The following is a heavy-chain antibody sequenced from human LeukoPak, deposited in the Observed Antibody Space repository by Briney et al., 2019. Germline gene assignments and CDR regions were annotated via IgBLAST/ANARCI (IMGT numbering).Heavy chain of an antibody. Sequence: NPSETLSLTCTVSGGSISSYYWSWIRQPPGKGLEWIGSIYYTGSTSYNPSLKSRVTMSIDTSKNQFSLKLSSVTAADTAVYYCARLSLLLWFGELRYNWFDPWGQGTLVTVSS. D-gene: IGHD3-10*01. CDR3: ARLSLLLWFGELRYNWFDP. CDR2: IYYTGST. V-gene: IGHV4-39*01. CDR1: GGSISSYY. J-gene: IGHJ5*02.